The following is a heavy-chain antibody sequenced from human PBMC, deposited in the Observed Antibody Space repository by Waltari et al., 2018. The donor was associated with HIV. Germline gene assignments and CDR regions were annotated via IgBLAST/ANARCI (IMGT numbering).Heavy chain of an antibody. Sequence: QITLKESGPALVKPTQTPTLTCAFSGFSLTTSGVGVSWIRQPPGKALEWLGIIFWDDDKRYSPTLKGRLTITKDTSRSQVVLTMTNMDPADTGTYDCVHNPFCGNSHRDDYYCYGLDVWGPGTPVSVSS. CDR2: IFWDDDK. CDR3: VHNPFCGNSHRDDYYCYGLDV. CDR1: GFSLTTSGVG. D-gene: IGHD2-21*01. V-gene: IGHV2-5*02. J-gene: IGHJ6*02.